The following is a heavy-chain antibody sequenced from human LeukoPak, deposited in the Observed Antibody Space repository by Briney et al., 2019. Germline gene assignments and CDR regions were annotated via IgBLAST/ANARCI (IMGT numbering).Heavy chain of an antibody. Sequence: PSETLSLTCTVSGGSISSYYWSWIRQPPGKGLEWIGYIYYSGSTNYNPSLKSRVTISVDTSKNQFSLKLSSVTAADTAVYYCASPSEDSSGWESFDYWGQGTLVTLSS. D-gene: IGHD6-19*01. V-gene: IGHV4-59*01. CDR1: GGSISSYY. CDR2: IYYSGST. CDR3: ASPSEDSSGWESFDY. J-gene: IGHJ4*02.